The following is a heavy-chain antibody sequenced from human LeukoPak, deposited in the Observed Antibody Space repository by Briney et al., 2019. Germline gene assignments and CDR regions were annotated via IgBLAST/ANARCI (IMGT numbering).Heavy chain of an antibody. D-gene: IGHD2-15*01. Sequence: PGGSLRLSCAASGFTFDDYAMHWVRQAPGKGLEWVSGISWNSGSIGYADSVKGRFTISRDNAKNSLYLQMNSLRAEDTALYYCAKDPYCSGGSCYPRILDYWAQGTLVTVSS. CDR3: AKDPYCSGGSCYPRILDY. J-gene: IGHJ4*02. CDR1: GFTFDDYA. V-gene: IGHV3-9*01. CDR2: ISWNSGSI.